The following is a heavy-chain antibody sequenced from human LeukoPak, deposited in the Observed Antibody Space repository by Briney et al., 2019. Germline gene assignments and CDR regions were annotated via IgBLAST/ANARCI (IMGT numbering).Heavy chain of an antibody. Sequence: SETLSLTCAVYGGSFSGYYWSWIRQPPGKGLEWIGEINHSGSTNYNPSLKSRVTISVDTSKNQFSLKLSSVTAADTAVYYCARGFAVAGDWDTFDIWGQGTMVTVSS. V-gene: IGHV4-34*01. D-gene: IGHD6-19*01. CDR3: ARGFAVAGDWDTFDI. J-gene: IGHJ3*02. CDR2: INHSGST. CDR1: GGSFSGYY.